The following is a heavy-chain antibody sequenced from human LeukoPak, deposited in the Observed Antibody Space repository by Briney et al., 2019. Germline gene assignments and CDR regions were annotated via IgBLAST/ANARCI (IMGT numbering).Heavy chain of an antibody. V-gene: IGHV3-23*01. CDR2: ISGSGGST. CDR3: AKDHIVVVIAIFPYYMDV. Sequence: GGSLRLSCAASGFTFSSYAMSWVRQAPGKGLEWVSAISGSGGSTYYAGSVKGRFTISRDNSKNTLYLQMNSLRAEDTAVYYCAKDHIVVVIAIFPYYMDVWGKGTTVTVSS. D-gene: IGHD2-21*01. CDR1: GFTFSSYA. J-gene: IGHJ6*03.